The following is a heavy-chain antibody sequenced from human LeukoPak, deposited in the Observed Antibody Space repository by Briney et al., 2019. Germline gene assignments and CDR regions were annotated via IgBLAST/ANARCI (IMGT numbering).Heavy chain of an antibody. V-gene: IGHV1-69*04. CDR2: IIPILGIA. D-gene: IGHD3-3*01. CDR3: ARGLLRFLEWLTYYYGMDV. J-gene: IGHJ6*02. CDR1: GGTFSSYA. Sequence: ASVKVSCKASGGTFSSYAISWVRQPPGQGLEWMGRIIPILGIANYAQRFQGRVTITADKSTSTAYMELSSLRSEDTAVYYCARGLLRFLEWLTYYYGMDVWGQGTTVTVSS.